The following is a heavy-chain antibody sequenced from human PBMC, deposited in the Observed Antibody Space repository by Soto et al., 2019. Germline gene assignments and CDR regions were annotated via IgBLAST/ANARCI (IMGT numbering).Heavy chain of an antibody. CDR1: DGSLSDNY. V-gene: IGHV4-34*02. CDR3: PTGSDAYKGGRT. CDR2: IHPSGST. J-gene: IGHJ5*02. Sequence: QVHLQQWGAGLLKPSETLSLTCAVYDGSLSDNYYTWTRQSPGKGLEWIGEIHPSGSTFYNPSLQTRVTLSQDTSKKHFSLSLISVTAADTGEYGCPTGSDAYKGGRTWGQGTLVTVSS. D-gene: IGHD1-1*01.